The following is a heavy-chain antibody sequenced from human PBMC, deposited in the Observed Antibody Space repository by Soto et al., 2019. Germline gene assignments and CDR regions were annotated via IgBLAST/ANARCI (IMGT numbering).Heavy chain of an antibody. CDR1: GYTFTSYA. CDR2: INAGNDNT. D-gene: IGHD3-10*01. J-gene: IGHJ2*01. CDR3: ARGSGQIWRYFDL. Sequence: QVQLVQSGAEVKKPGASVKVSCKASGYTFTSYAMHWVRQAPGQRLEWMGWINAGNDNTKYSQEFQGRVTITRDTSASTAYMELSSLRSEDTTVYYCARGSGQIWRYFDLWGRGTLVTVSS. V-gene: IGHV1-3*01.